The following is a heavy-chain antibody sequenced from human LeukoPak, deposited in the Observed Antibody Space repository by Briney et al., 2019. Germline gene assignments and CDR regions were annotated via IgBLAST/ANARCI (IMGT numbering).Heavy chain of an antibody. V-gene: IGHV4-61*02. CDR3: ARSRERICSNPPCYVDLQAT. Sequence: SQTLSLTCSVFGDSISSGGYYWTWIRQPARKGLEWIGRIYIGESANYNSSLKSRVTILVDTSKNQFSLKLSSVTAADTAMYFCARSRERICSNPPCYVDLQATWGQGTLVTVSP. D-gene: IGHD2-2*01. CDR2: IYIGESA. J-gene: IGHJ4*02. CDR1: GDSISSGGYY.